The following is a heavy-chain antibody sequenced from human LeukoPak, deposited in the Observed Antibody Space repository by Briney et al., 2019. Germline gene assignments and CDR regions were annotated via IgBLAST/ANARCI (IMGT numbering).Heavy chain of an antibody. CDR1: GYTFTSYA. CDR2: INAGNGNT. Sequence: ASVKVSCKASGYTFTSYAMHWVRQAPGQRLEWMGWINAGNGNTKYSQKFQGRVTITRDTSASTAYMELSSLRSEDTAVYYCARDQKATWSSRPYYYGMDVWGQGTTVIVSS. CDR3: ARDQKATWSSRPYYYGMDV. D-gene: IGHD5-24*01. J-gene: IGHJ6*02. V-gene: IGHV1-3*01.